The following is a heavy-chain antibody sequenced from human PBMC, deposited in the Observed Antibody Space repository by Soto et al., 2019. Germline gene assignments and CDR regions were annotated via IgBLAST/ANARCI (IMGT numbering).Heavy chain of an antibody. CDR3: TGGVGTYYDILTGYYPFDY. CDR1: GFTFSNAW. V-gene: IGHV3-15*01. Sequence: PWGSLRLSCAASGFTFSNAWMSWVRQAPGKGLEWVGRIKSKTDGGTTDYAAPVKGRFTISRDDSKNTLYLQMNSLNTEDTAVYYCTGGVGTYYDILTGYYPFDYWGQGTLVTVSS. J-gene: IGHJ4*02. CDR2: IKSKTDGGTT. D-gene: IGHD3-9*01.